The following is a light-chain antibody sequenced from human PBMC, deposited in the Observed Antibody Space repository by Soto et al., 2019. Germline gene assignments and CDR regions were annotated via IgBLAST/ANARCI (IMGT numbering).Light chain of an antibody. J-gene: IGKJ2*01. CDR2: AAS. V-gene: IGKV1-9*01. Sequence: DIQLTQSPSFLSASVGDRVTITCRASQGISSYLAWYRQKPGKAPKLLIYAASTLQSGVPSRFGGSGSGTEFTLTISSLQPEDFATYYCQQLNSYPRTFGQGTKLEIK. CDR1: QGISSY. CDR3: QQLNSYPRT.